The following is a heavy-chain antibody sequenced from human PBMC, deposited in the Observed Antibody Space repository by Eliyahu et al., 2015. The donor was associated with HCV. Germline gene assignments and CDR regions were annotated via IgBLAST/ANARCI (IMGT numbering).Heavy chain of an antibody. J-gene: IGHJ6*02. CDR3: AREKQWLVPGDYYYYYGMDV. CDR2: INPNSGGT. V-gene: IGHV1-2*06. CDR1: GYTFPGXY. Sequence: QVQLVQSGAEVKKPGASVKVSCKASGYTFPGXYXXWVRQAPXQGLEWMGRINPNSGGTNYAQKFQGRVTMTRDTSISTAYMELSRLRSDDTAVYYCAREKQWLVPGDYYYYYGMDVWGQGTTVTVSS. D-gene: IGHD6-19*01.